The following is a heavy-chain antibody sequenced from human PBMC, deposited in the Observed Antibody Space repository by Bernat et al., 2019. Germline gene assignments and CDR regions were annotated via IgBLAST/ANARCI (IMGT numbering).Heavy chain of an antibody. J-gene: IGHJ4*02. Sequence: QVQLQESGPGLVKPSETLSLTCTVSGGSISSYYWSWIRQPPGKGLEWIGYIYYSGSTTYNPSLKSRVTISVDTSKNQFSLKLSSVTAADTAVYYCARLNGVFDYWGQGTLVTVSS. V-gene: IGHV4-59*08. CDR3: ARLNGVFDY. CDR2: IYYSGST. CDR1: GGSISSYY. D-gene: IGHD2-8*01.